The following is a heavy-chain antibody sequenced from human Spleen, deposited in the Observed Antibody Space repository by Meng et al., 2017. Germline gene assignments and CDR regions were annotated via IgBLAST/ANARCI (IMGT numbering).Heavy chain of an antibody. J-gene: IGHJ2*01. CDR1: GGSFSGYY. CDR3: AREDYSGSGFWYFDL. V-gene: IGHV4-34*01. CDR2: INHSGST. Sequence: QVELQQWGAGLLKPSETLSLTCAVYGGSFSGYYWSWIRQPPGKGLEWIGEINHSGSTNYNPSLKSRVTISVDTSKNQFSLNLSSVTAADTAVYYCAREDYSGSGFWYFDLWGRGTLVTASS. D-gene: IGHD3-10*01.